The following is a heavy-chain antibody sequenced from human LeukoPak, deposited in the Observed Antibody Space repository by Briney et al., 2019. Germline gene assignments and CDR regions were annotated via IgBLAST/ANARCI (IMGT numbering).Heavy chain of an antibody. CDR1: GFTFSSYA. D-gene: IGHD3-10*01. Sequence: PWGSLRLSCAASGFTFSSYAMSWVRQAPGKGLEWVSAISGSGGSTYYADSVKGRFTISRDNSKNTLYLQMNSLRAEDTAVYYCAKVAYYCASGSYYPDDYWGHGNLVTVSS. J-gene: IGHJ4*01. V-gene: IGHV3-23*01. CDR2: ISGSGGST. CDR3: AKVAYYCASGSYYPDDY.